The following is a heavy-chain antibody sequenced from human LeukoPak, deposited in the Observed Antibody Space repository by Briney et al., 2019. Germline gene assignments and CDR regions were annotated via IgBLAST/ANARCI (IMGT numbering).Heavy chain of an antibody. Sequence: GGSLRLSCAASGFAVSSDYMTWVRQAPGKGLEWVSVIYSGGSTYYADSVKGRFTISRDNAKSSLYLQMNNLRVEDTAVYYCARALVAATGYWGQGTLVTVSS. D-gene: IGHD1-26*01. CDR1: GFAVSSDY. J-gene: IGHJ4*02. V-gene: IGHV3-53*01. CDR2: IYSGGST. CDR3: ARALVAATGY.